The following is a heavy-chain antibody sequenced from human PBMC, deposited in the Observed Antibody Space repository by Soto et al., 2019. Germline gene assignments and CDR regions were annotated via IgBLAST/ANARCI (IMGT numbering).Heavy chain of an antibody. V-gene: IGHV1-18*01. D-gene: IGHD2-8*01. J-gene: IGHJ6*02. CDR3: ASQYCTNGVCYRPGSYYYGMDV. CDR1: GYTFTSYG. CDR2: ISAYNGNT. Sequence: QVQLVQSGAEVKKPGASVKVSCKASGYTFTSYGISWVRQAPGQGLEWMGRISAYNGNTNYAQKLQGRVTMTTDTSTSTAYMELRSLRSDDTAVYYCASQYCTNGVCYRPGSYYYGMDVWGQGTTVTVSS.